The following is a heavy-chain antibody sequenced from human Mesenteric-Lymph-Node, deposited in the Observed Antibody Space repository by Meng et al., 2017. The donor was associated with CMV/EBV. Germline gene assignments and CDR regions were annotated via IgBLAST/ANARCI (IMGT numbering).Heavy chain of an antibody. V-gene: IGHV4-39*07. J-gene: IGHJ4*02. Sequence: SETLSLTCSVSGVSISTTNYCWGWIRQPPGKGREWIGSICYTGITYYNPSLKSRVTISVDTSKNQFSLRLSSVTAADTAVYYCAKDGRIFGVVSFDYWGQGTLVTVSS. CDR3: AKDGRIFGVVSFDY. D-gene: IGHD3-3*02. CDR2: ICYTGIT. CDR1: GVSISTTNYC.